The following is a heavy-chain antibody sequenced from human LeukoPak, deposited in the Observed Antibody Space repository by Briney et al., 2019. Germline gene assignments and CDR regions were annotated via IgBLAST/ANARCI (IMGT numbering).Heavy chain of an antibody. CDR2: ISSSGSTI. D-gene: IGHD3-10*01. J-gene: IGHJ4*02. V-gene: IGHV3-48*03. CDR1: GFTFSSYE. CDR3: ATVAGYGENY. Sequence: PGGSLRLSCAASGFTFSSYEMNWVRQAPGKGLEWVSYISSSGSTIYYADSVKGRFTISRDNAKNSLYLQMNSLRAEDTAVYYCATVAGYGENYWGQGTPVTVSS.